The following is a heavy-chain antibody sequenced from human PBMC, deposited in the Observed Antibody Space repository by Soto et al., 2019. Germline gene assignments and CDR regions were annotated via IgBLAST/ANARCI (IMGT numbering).Heavy chain of an antibody. CDR2: ISYDGSNK. CDR1: GFTFSSYG. CDR3: AKDKVPVVVTAPFDY. V-gene: IGHV3-30*18. J-gene: IGHJ4*02. D-gene: IGHD2-21*02. Sequence: QVQLVESGGGVVQPGRSLRLSCAASGFTFSSYGMHWVRQAPGKGLEWVAVISYDGSNKYYAESVKGRFTISRYNSKNTLYLQMNSLRAEDTAVYYCAKDKVPVVVTAPFDYWGQGTLVTVSS.